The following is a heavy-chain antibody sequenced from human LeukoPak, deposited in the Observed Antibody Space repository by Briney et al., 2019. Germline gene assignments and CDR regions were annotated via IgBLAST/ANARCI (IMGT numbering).Heavy chain of an antibody. CDR1: GFTFASST. V-gene: IGHV3-21*01. D-gene: IGHD4-17*01. CDR2: MSPDRNYI. J-gene: IGHJ4*02. CDR3: ARGSYGDYDY. Sequence: KSGGSLRLSCAASGFTFASSTMNWVRQAPGKGLEWVSSMSPDRNYIYYADSVKGRFTISRDNAKNLLYLQMNSLRADDTAVYYCARGSYGDYDYWGQGTLVTVSS.